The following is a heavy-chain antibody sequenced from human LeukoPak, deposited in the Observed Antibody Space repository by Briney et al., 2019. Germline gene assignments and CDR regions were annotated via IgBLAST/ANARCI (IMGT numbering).Heavy chain of an antibody. CDR2: ISAYNGNT. CDR1: DYTFTSYD. V-gene: IGHV1-18*01. J-gene: IGHJ6*03. CDR3: ARVTAVAGTLVDYYYYYMDV. D-gene: IGHD6-19*01. Sequence: ASVKVSCKASDYTFTSYDINWVRQAPGQGLEWMGWISAYNGNTNYAQKLQGRVTMTTDTSTSTAYMELRSLRSDDTAVYYCARVTAVAGTLVDYYYYYMDVWGKGTTVTVSS.